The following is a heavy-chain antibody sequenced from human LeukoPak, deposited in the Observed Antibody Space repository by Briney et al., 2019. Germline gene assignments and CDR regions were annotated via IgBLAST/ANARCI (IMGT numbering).Heavy chain of an antibody. CDR3: ARHYDSNSYGPGY. D-gene: IGHD3-22*01. V-gene: IGHV3-21*01. J-gene: IGHJ4*02. Sequence: GGSLRLSCAASGFTFTSYSMNWVRQAPGKGLEWVSTISGGGGSTYYADSVKGRFTTSRDNAKNSLYLQMNSLRAEDTAVYYCARHYDSNSYGPGYWGQGTLVTVSS. CDR2: ISGGGGST. CDR1: GFTFTSYS.